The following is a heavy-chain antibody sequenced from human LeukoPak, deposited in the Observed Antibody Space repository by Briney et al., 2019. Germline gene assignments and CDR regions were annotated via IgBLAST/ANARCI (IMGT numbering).Heavy chain of an antibody. CDR3: AREKMAAAGYNWFDP. CDR1: GGSFSGYY. V-gene: IGHV4-34*01. CDR2: VNHSGST. Sequence: SETLSLTCAVYGGSFSGYYWSWIRQTPGKGLEWIGEVNHSGSTNYNPSLKSRVTISVDTSKNQFSLKLSSVTAADTAVYYCAREKMAAAGYNWFDPWGQGTLVTVSS. D-gene: IGHD6-13*01. J-gene: IGHJ5*02.